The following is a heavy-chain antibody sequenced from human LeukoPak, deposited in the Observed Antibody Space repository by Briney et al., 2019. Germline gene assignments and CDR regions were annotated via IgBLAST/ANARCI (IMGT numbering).Heavy chain of an antibody. V-gene: IGHV1-3*01. CDR2: INAGNGNT. CDR1: GYTFTSYA. CDR3: ARDRWCSSGGDLDY. J-gene: IGHJ4*02. Sequence: ASVTVSCTASGYTFTSYAMHWVRQAPGQRLEWMGWINAGNGNTKYSQKFQGRVTITRDTSASTAYMELSSLRSEDTAVYYCARDRWCSSGGDLDYWGQGTLVTVSS. D-gene: IGHD6-19*01.